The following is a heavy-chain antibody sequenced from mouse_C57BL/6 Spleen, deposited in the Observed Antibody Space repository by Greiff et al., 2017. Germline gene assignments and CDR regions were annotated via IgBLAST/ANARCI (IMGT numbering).Heavy chain of an antibody. D-gene: IGHD2-4*01. CDR2: ISYDGSN. CDR1: GYSITSGYY. Sequence: DVQLQESGPGLVKPSQSLSLTCSVTGYSITSGYYWNWIRQFPGNKLEWMGYISYDGSNNYNPSLKNRISITRDTSKNQFFLKLNSVTTEDTATYYCARGSDYDSFDYWGQGTTLTVSS. CDR3: ARGSDYDSFDY. V-gene: IGHV3-6*01. J-gene: IGHJ2*01.